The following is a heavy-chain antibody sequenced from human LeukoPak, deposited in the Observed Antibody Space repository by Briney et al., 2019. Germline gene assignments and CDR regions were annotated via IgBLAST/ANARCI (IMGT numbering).Heavy chain of an antibody. CDR3: ARDSHAFASDY. V-gene: IGHV1-46*01. CDR1: GYTFTTHH. Sequence: ASVRVSCRTSGYTFTTHHIHWVRQAPGQGLEWMGFINTNDGYTNYAQKFQGRITVTRDTYTNTVYMELRSLRSDDTALYYCARDSHAFASDYWGQGTLVTVSS. CDR2: INTNDGYT. J-gene: IGHJ4*02.